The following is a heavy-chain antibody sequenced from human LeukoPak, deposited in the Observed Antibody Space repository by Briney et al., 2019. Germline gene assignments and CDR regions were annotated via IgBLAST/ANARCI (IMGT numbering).Heavy chain of an antibody. D-gene: IGHD6-13*01. Sequence: RGESLKISCKGSGYSFSTYWIAWVRQMPGKGLEWMGMISPADSFTRYSPSFQGQVTMSADKSINTAYLQWSSLKASDTAMHYCARHWWGPDIADAANWFDPWGQGTLVTVTS. CDR3: ARHWWGPDIADAANWFDP. J-gene: IGHJ5*02. CDR1: GYSFSTYW. V-gene: IGHV5-51*01. CDR2: ISPADSFT.